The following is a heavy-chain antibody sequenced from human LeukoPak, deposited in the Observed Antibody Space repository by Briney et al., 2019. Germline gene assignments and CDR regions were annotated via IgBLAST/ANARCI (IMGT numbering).Heavy chain of an antibody. CDR3: ARTYIAARPGAYYYMDV. V-gene: IGHV5-51*01. J-gene: IGHJ6*03. CDR2: IYPGDSDT. CDR1: GCSFTSYW. D-gene: IGHD6-6*01. Sequence: GASLKISCKGSGCSFTSYWIGWVRQLPGKGLEWMGSIYPGDSDTRYSPSFQAQVTISADRSISTAYLQWSSLKASDTAMYYCARTYIAARPGAYYYMDVWGKGTTVTVSS.